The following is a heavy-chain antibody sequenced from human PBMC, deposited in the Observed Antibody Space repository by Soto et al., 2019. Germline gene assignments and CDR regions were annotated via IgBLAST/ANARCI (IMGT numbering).Heavy chain of an antibody. V-gene: IGHV3-48*02. CDR2: ISSSSSTI. CDR1: GVTFSSSS. CDR3: ARESRFLEWLSLNWFDP. D-gene: IGHD3-3*01. Sequence: EVQLVESGGGLVQPGGSLRLYCAASGVTFSSSSMNWVRQAPGKGLEWVPYISSSSSTIYYADSVKGRFTISRDNAKNSLYLQMNSLRDEDTAVYYCARESRFLEWLSLNWFDPWGQGTLVTVSS. J-gene: IGHJ5*02.